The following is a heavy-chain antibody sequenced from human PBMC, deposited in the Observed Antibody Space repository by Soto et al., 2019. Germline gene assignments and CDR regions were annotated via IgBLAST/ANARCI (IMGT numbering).Heavy chain of an antibody. Sequence: QVQLVQSGAEVRKPGASVKVSCKASGYTFTTYDINWVRQATGQGLEWMGWMNPNSGNTVYAQKFQGRVTMTSNTAINIAYLELTSLTSDDMAVYYCATYHYYYCMDVWGQGTTVTVSS. V-gene: IGHV1-8*01. CDR1: GYTFTTYD. CDR2: MNPNSGNT. D-gene: IGHD2-21*01. CDR3: ATYHYYYCMDV. J-gene: IGHJ6*02.